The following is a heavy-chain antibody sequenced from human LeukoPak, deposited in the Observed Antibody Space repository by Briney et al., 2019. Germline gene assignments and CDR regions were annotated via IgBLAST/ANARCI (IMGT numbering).Heavy chain of an antibody. J-gene: IGHJ4*02. CDR2: IYYSGTT. V-gene: IGHV4-39*07. D-gene: IGHD5-18*01. CDR3: ARDTGYSYGPQRN. CDR1: GGSISSSSYY. Sequence: SETLSLTCTVSGGSISSSSYYWGWIRQPPGKGLEWIGSIYYSGTTYYNPSLKSRVTISVDTSKNQFSLKLSSVTAADTAVYYCARDTGYSYGPQRNWGQGTLVTVSS.